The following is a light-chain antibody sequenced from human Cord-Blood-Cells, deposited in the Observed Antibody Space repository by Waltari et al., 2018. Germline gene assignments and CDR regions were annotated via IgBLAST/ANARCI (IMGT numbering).Light chain of an antibody. J-gene: IGLJ3*02. CDR3: SSYAGSNNWV. Sequence: QSALTQPPSASGSPGQSVTISCTGTSSDVGGYNYVTWYQQHPGKAPTLIIYEVSKRPSGVPDRFSCSKSGSTASLTVSGLQAEDEADDYCSSYAGSNNWVFGGGTKLTVL. CDR2: EVS. V-gene: IGLV2-8*01. CDR1: SSDVGGYNY.